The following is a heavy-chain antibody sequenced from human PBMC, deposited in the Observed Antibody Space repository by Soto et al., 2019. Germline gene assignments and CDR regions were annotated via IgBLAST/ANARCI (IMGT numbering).Heavy chain of an antibody. V-gene: IGHV2-70*11. D-gene: IGHD6-13*01. J-gene: IGHJ4*02. Sequence: SGPTLVNPTQTLTLTFTFSGFSLSTSGMCVSWIRQPPGKALEWLARIDWDDDKYYSTSLKTRLTISKDTSKNQVVLTMTNMDPVDTATYYCARISPSSWLFDYWGQGTLVTVSS. CDR3: ARISPSSWLFDY. CDR1: GFSLSTSGMC. CDR2: IDWDDDK.